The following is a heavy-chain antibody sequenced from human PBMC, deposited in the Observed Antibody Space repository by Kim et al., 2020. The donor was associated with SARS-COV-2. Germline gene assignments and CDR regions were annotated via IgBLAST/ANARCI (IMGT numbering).Heavy chain of an antibody. CDR3: AKDAAYYYGSGSHGGDFDY. V-gene: IGHV3-9*01. Sequence: GRFTISRDNAKNSLYLQMNSLRAEDTALYYCAKDAAYYYGSGSHGGDFDYWGQGTLVTVSS. J-gene: IGHJ4*02. D-gene: IGHD3-10*01.